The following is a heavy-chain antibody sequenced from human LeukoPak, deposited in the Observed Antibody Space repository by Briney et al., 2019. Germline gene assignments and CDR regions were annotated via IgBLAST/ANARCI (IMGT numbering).Heavy chain of an antibody. CDR2: IYYSGTA. V-gene: IGHV4-39*01. CDR1: GGSISSSHYY. J-gene: IGHJ6*03. Sequence: SETLSLTCTLSGGSISSSHYYWGWIRHSPGEGLEWIGCIYYSGTAYYNPSLESRVTITDDTSMNRFPLMLTSLTAADTAVYYCARQSSDYYYYYIDVWGEGTTVIVSS. CDR3: ARQSSDYYYYYIDV.